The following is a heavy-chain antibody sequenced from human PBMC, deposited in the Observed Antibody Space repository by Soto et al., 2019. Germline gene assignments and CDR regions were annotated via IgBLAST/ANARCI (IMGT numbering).Heavy chain of an antibody. D-gene: IGHD2-15*01. J-gene: IGHJ4*02. CDR3: ARKTDSGGNGGF. CDR1: GFTVSNNY. V-gene: IGHV3-53*05. Sequence: EVRLVETGGDLIQPGGSLRLSCAVSGFTVSNNYMYWVRQPPGKGLEWVSLIYSHGDTRYADSVRGRFTVSREHSKNTLYLQMNSLRSEDTAVYYCARKTDSGGNGGFWGQGTLVTVSS. CDR2: IYSHGDT.